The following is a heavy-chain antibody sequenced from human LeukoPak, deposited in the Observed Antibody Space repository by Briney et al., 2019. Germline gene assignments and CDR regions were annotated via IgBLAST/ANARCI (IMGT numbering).Heavy chain of an antibody. J-gene: IGHJ4*02. CDR2: INPNSGGT. D-gene: IGHD6-19*01. CDR3: ARDSRLYSSGWYIFDY. V-gene: IGHV1-2*02. Sequence: ASVKVSCKASGYTFTGYYMHWVRQAPGQGLEWMGWINPNSGGTNYAQKFQGRVTMTRDMSISTAYMELSSLRSDDTAVYYCARDSRLYSSGWYIFDYWGQGTLVTVSS. CDR1: GYTFTGYY.